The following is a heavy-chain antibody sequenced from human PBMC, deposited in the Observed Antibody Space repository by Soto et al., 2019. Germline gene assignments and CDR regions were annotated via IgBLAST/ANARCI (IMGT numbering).Heavy chain of an antibody. CDR1: GYTFTSYG. J-gene: IGHJ5*02. CDR3: AREEGGRVAVAGSWFDP. D-gene: IGHD6-19*01. Sequence: QVQLVQSGAEVKKPGASVKVSCKASGYTFTSYGISWVRQAPGQGLEWMGWISAYNGNTNYAQKLQCRVTMTTDTSTTTAYMELRSLRSDDTAVYYCAREEGGRVAVAGSWFDPWGQGTLVTVSS. V-gene: IGHV1-18*01. CDR2: ISAYNGNT.